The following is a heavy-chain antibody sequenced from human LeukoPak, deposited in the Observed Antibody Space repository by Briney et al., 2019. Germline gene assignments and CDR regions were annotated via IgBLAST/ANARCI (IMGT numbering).Heavy chain of an antibody. CDR2: ISDSGGTT. Sequence: GGSLRLSCVTSGFTFSSYAMIWVRQAPGKGLEWVSGISDSGGTTYYADSVKGRFTISRDNSKSTLYLQMSGLRAEETAVYYCAKSSYDFWSSFDYWGQGTLVTVSS. V-gene: IGHV3-23*01. CDR3: AKSSYDFWSSFDY. D-gene: IGHD3-3*01. CDR1: GFTFSSYA. J-gene: IGHJ4*02.